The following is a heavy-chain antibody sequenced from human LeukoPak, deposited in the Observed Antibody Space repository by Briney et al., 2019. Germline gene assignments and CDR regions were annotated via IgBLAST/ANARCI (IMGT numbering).Heavy chain of an antibody. CDR1: GYTFTGYY. V-gene: IGHV1-2*02. Sequence: VSVKVSCKASGYTFTGYYMHWVRQAPGQGLEWMGWINPNSGVTYYAQKFQGRVSMTRDTSISTAYMEVSRLRSDDSALYHCARLSTPNLYYFDYWGQGTLVTVSS. J-gene: IGHJ4*02. CDR3: ARLSTPNLYYFDY. D-gene: IGHD3-16*02. CDR2: INPNSGVT.